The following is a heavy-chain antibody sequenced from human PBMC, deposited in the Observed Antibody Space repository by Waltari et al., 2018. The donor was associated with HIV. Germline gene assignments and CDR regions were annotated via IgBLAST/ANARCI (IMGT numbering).Heavy chain of an antibody. V-gene: IGHV1-69*01. CDR1: SYA. D-gene: IGHD3-16*02. J-gene: IGHJ4*02. Sequence: SYAISWVRQAPGQGLEWMGGIIPIFGTANYAQKFQGRVTITADESTSTAYMELSSLRSEDTAVYYCARGSWDYVWGSYQTIRYFDYWGQGTLVTVSS. CDR2: IIPIFGTA. CDR3: ARGSWDYVWGSYQTIRYFDY.